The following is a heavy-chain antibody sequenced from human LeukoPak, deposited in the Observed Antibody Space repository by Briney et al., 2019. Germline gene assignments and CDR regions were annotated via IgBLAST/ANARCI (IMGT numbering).Heavy chain of an antibody. J-gene: IGHJ4*02. V-gene: IGHV4-39*07. CDR2: VYYSGST. CDR3: ARGSGYYYPYFDY. Sequence: SETLSLTCTVSGGSISSSGYYWSWIRQPPGKGLEWIGSVYYSGSTNYNPSLKSRVTISVDTSKNQFSLKLSSVTAADTAVYYCARGSGYYYPYFDYWGQGTLVTVSS. D-gene: IGHD3-22*01. CDR1: GGSISSSGYY.